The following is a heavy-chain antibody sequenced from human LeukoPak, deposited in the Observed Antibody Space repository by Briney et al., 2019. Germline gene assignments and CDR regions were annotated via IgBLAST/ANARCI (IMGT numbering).Heavy chain of an antibody. Sequence: ASVKVSCKASGGTFSSYAISWVRQAPGQGLEWMGGIIPIFGTANYAQKFQGRVTITADESTSTAYMELSSLRSEDTAMYYCARASHYGSGSYKYWGQGTLVTVSS. CDR2: IIPIFGTA. V-gene: IGHV1-69*13. J-gene: IGHJ4*02. D-gene: IGHD3-10*01. CDR3: ARASHYGSGSYKY. CDR1: GGTFSSYA.